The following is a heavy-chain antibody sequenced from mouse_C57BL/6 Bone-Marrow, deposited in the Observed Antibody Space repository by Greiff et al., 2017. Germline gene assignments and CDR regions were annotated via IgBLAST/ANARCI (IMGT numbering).Heavy chain of an antibody. V-gene: IGHV1-76*01. CDR3: ARDLLWYGGFAY. D-gene: IGHD2-1*01. J-gene: IGHJ3*01. CDR2: IYPGSGNT. Sequence: VQLQQSGAELVRPGASVKLSCKASGYTFTDYYINWVKQRPGQGLEWIARIYPGSGNTYYNEKFKGKATLTAEKSSSTAYMQLSSLTSEDSAVYFCARDLLWYGGFAYWGQGTLVTVSA. CDR1: GYTFTDYY.